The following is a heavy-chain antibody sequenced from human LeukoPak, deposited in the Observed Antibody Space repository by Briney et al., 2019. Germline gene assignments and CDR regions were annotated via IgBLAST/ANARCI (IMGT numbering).Heavy chain of an antibody. V-gene: IGHV4-61*01. J-gene: IGHJ4*02. Sequence: SETLSLTCTVSGDSVSSGNYYLSWIRQPPGKGLDWITYMSPSGTTKYNPSLKSRVTASVGTSRTQFSLRLSSVTAADTAVYYCARGQDDRSGTFDYWGQGILVTVSS. CDR2: MSPSGTT. CDR3: ARGQDDRSGTFDY. D-gene: IGHD3-22*01. CDR1: GDSVSSGNYY.